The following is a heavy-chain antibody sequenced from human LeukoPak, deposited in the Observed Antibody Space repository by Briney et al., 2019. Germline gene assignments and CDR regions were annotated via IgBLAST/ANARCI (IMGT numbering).Heavy chain of an antibody. Sequence: SETLSLTCTVSGGSISSYYWSWIRQPPGKGLEWIGYIYYSGSTNYNPSLKGRVTISVDTSKNQFSLKLSSVTAADTAVFYCAAGGPLGSAYYYGAFDIWGQGTMVTVSS. J-gene: IGHJ3*02. D-gene: IGHD3-22*01. CDR2: IYYSGST. V-gene: IGHV4-59*08. CDR3: AAGGPLGSAYYYGAFDI. CDR1: GGSISSYY.